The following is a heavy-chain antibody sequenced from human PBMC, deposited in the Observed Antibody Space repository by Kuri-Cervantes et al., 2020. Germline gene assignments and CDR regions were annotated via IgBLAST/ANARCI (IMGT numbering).Heavy chain of an antibody. V-gene: IGHV1-45*02. CDR2: ITPFNGNT. J-gene: IGHJ3*02. CDR1: GYTFTYRY. D-gene: IGHD5-18*01. CDR3: ARSSGYGTSGAFNI. Sequence: SVKVSCKASGYTFTYRYLHWVRQAPGQALEWMGWITPFNGNTNYAQKFQDRVTMTRDTSISTAYMELSRLRSDDTAVYYCARSSGYGTSGAFNIWGQGTMVTVSS.